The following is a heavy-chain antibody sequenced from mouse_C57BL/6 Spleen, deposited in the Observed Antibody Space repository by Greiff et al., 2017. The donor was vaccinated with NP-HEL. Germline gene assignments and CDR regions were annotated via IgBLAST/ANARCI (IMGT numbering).Heavy chain of an antibody. Sequence: EVQGVESGGGLVKPGGSLKLSCAASGFTFSDYGMHWVRQAPEKGLEWVAYISSGSSTIYYADTVKGRFTISRDNAKNTLFLQMTSLRSEDTAMYYCASEGTTVVEGAMDYWGQGTSVTVSS. D-gene: IGHD1-1*01. CDR1: GFTFSDYG. J-gene: IGHJ4*01. CDR2: ISSGSSTI. CDR3: ASEGTTVVEGAMDY. V-gene: IGHV5-17*01.